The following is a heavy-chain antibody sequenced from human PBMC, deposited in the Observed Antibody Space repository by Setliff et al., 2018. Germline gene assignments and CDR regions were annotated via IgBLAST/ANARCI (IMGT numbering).Heavy chain of an antibody. V-gene: IGHV4-39*07. CDR1: DASVSGSGYY. CDR2: IHYSGST. D-gene: IGHD1-26*01. Sequence: PSETLSLTCTVSDASVSGSGYYWGWIRQPPGKGPEWIGNIHYSGSTHYNPSLKSRVTISVDTSQNQFSLKLTSVTAADSAGFYCANAAYQRELYYWGPRTLVTVSA. J-gene: IGHJ4*02. CDR3: ANAAYQRELYY.